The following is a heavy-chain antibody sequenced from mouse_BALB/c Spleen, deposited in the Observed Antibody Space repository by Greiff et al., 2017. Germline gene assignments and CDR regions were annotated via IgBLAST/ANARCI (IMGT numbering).Heavy chain of an antibody. CDR3: ARWELGNYFDD. J-gene: IGHJ2*01. CDR2: IFPGSGNT. CDR1: GYSFTSYY. V-gene: IGHV1-66*01. D-gene: IGHD4-1*01. Sequence: QVQLKESGPELVKPGASVKISCKASGYSFTSYYIHWVKQRPGQGLEWIGWIFPGSGNTKYNEKFKGKATLTADTSSSTAYMQLSSLTSEDSAVYFCARWELGNYFDDWGQGTTLTVSS.